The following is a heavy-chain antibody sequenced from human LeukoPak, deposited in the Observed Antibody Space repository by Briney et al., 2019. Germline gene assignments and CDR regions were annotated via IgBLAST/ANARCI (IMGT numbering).Heavy chain of an antibody. CDR2: ISSSSSYI. V-gene: IGHV3-21*01. CDR3: ARDPYSGGYGDYYYYYMDL. CDR1: GFTFSSYS. Sequence: GGSLRLSCAASGFTFSSYSMNWVRQAPGKGLEWVSSISSSSSYIYYADSVKGRFAISRDNAKNSLYLQMNSLRAEDTAVYYCARDPYSGGYGDYYYYYMDLWGQGTTVTISS. J-gene: IGHJ6*03. D-gene: IGHD1-26*01.